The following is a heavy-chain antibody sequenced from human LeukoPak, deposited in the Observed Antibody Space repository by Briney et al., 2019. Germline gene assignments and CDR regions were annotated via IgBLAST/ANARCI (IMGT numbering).Heavy chain of an antibody. D-gene: IGHD1-1*01. CDR3: ARHERDFDY. CDR1: GYTFTNYV. CDR2: INAGNGNT. J-gene: IGHJ4*02. V-gene: IGHV1-3*01. Sequence: GASVKVSCKASGYTFTNYVVHWVRQAPGQRLEWMGWINAGNGNTKYSQKFQGRVTITRDKSANTAYMELSSLRSEDTAVYYCARHERDFDYWGQGTLVTVSS.